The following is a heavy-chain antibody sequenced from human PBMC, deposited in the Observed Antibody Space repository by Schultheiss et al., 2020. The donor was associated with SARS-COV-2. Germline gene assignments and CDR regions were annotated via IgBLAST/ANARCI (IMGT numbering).Heavy chain of an antibody. D-gene: IGHD2-15*01. CDR3: AKDGTCSGGSCYSLSYFDL. Sequence: GGSLRLSCAASGFTFSSYGMHWVRQAPGKGLVWVAVISYDGSNKYYADSVKGRFTISRDNSKNTLYLQMNSLRAEDTAVYYCAKDGTCSGGSCYSLSYFDLWGRGTLVTVSS. J-gene: IGHJ2*01. V-gene: IGHV3-30*18. CDR1: GFTFSSYG. CDR2: ISYDGSNK.